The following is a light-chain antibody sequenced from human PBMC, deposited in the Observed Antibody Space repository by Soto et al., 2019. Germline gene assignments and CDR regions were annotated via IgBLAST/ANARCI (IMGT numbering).Light chain of an antibody. J-gene: IGLJ1*01. CDR2: EVS. CDR1: SSDVGGYNY. CDR3: SSYAVTNIGV. Sequence: QSVLTQPPSASGSPGQSVTISCTGTSSDVGGYNYVSWYQQHPGKAPKVIIYEVSKRPSGVPDRFSGSKSGSTASLTVSGLQAEDEADYYCSSYAVTNIGVFTTGTK. V-gene: IGLV2-8*01.